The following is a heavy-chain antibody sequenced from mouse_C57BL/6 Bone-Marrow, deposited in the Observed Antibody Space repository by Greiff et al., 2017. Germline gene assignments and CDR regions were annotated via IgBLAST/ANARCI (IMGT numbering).Heavy chain of an antibody. CDR3: ARERTMVTTGCHYFDY. CDR1: GYTFTSYG. D-gene: IGHD2-2*01. CDR2: IYPRSGNT. Sequence: VKLMESGAELARPGASVKLSCKASGYTFTSYGISWVKQRTGQGLEWIGEIYPRSGNTYYNEKFKGKATLTADKSSSTAYMELRSLPSEDPAVYFCARERTMVTTGCHYFDYWGQGTTLTVSS. V-gene: IGHV1-81*01. J-gene: IGHJ2*01.